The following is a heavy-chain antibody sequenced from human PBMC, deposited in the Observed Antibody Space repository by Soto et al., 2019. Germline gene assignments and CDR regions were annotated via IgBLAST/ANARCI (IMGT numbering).Heavy chain of an antibody. D-gene: IGHD1-1*01. V-gene: IGHV1-69*13. CDR2: IIPIFGTA. Sequence: SVKVSCKASGGTFSSYAISWVRQAPGQGLEWMGGIIPIFGTANYAQKFQGRVTITADESTSTAYMELSSLRSEDTAVYYCARGTTDWNGINWFDPWGQGTLVTVSS. CDR1: GGTFSSYA. J-gene: IGHJ5*02. CDR3: ARGTTDWNGINWFDP.